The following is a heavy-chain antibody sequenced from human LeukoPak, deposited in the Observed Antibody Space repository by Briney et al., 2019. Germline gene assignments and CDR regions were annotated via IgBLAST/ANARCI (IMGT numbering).Heavy chain of an antibody. D-gene: IGHD6-25*01. CDR3: ARRGRNSSGWQDYL. J-gene: IGHJ4*02. Sequence: PSETLSLTCTVSGGSISSYYWSWIRQPPGKGLEWIANIYHTGSTNYNPSLSSRVTISIDTAKNQFSLKLTSVTAADTAVYYCARRGRNSSGWQDYLWGQGTLVTVSS. CDR2: IYHTGST. CDR1: GGSISSYY. V-gene: IGHV4-59*01.